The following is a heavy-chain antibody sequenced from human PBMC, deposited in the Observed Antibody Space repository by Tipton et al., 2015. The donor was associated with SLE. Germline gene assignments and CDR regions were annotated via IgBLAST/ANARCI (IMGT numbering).Heavy chain of an antibody. V-gene: IGHV4-31*03. CDR1: GGSISSGGYY. D-gene: IGHD3-10*01. CDR3: ARNPITMVRGVIPGAFDI. CDR2: VYYSGST. Sequence: TLSLTCTVSGGSISSGGYYWSWIRQHPGKGLEWIGYVYYSGSTYYTPSLKSRIAISVDTSTNQFSLKLSSVTAADTAVYYCARNPITMVRGVIPGAFDIWGQGTMVTVSS. J-gene: IGHJ3*02.